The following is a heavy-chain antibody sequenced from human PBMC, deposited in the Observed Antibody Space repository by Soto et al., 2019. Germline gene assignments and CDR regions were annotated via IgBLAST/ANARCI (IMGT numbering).Heavy chain of an antibody. CDR2: INHSGST. CDR1: GGSFSGYY. CDR3: AREKAPLRSSYDAFDI. D-gene: IGHD6-13*01. J-gene: IGHJ3*02. Sequence: SETLSLTCAVYGGSFSGYYWSWIRQPPGKGLEWIGEINHSGSTNYNPSLKSRVTISVDTSKNQFSLKLSSVTAADTAVYYCAREKAPLRSSYDAFDIWGQGTMVTVSS. V-gene: IGHV4-34*01.